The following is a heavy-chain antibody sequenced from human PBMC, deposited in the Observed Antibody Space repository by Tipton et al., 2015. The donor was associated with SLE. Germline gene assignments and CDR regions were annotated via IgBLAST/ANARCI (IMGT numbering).Heavy chain of an antibody. Sequence: GSLRLSCAASGFTFSSYWMSWVRQAPGKGVEWVANIKQDGSEKYYVDSVKGRFTISRDNSKNTLYLQMNSLRAEDTAVDYCAREGQVAGYYFDYWGQGTRVTVCS. V-gene: IGHV3-7*01. CDR3: AREGQVAGYYFDY. D-gene: IGHD6-19*01. CDR1: GFTFSSYW. J-gene: IGHJ4*02. CDR2: IKQDGSEK.